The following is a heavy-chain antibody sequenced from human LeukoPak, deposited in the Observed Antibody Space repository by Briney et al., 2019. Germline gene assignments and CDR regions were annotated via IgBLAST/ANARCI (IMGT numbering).Heavy chain of an antibody. D-gene: IGHD3-9*01. Sequence: GGSLRLSCAASGFTFSSYAMSWVRQAPGKGLEWVSAISGSGGSTYYADSVKGRFTISRDNSKNTLYLQMNSLRAEDTAVYYCARGGYFDWLLPRPGGDWFDPWGQGTLVTVSS. CDR3: ARGGYFDWLLPRPGGDWFDP. CDR1: GFTFSSYA. J-gene: IGHJ5*02. V-gene: IGHV3-23*01. CDR2: ISGSGGST.